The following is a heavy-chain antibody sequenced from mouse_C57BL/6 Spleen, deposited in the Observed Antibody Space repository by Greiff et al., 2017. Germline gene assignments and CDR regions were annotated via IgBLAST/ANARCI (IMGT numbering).Heavy chain of an antibody. Sequence: VQLQQSGPELVKPGASVKISCKASGYSFTDYNMNWVKQSNGKSLEWIGVINPNYGTTSYNQKFKGKATLTVDQSSSTAYMQLNSLTSEYSAVYYCARSGTTVVAPYFDYWGQGTTLTVSS. CDR1: GYSFTDYN. D-gene: IGHD1-1*01. J-gene: IGHJ2*01. CDR2: INPNYGTT. V-gene: IGHV1-39*01. CDR3: ARSGTTVVAPYFDY.